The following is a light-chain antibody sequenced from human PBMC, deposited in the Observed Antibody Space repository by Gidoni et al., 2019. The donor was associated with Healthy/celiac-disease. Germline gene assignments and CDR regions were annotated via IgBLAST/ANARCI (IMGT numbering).Light chain of an antibody. V-gene: IGKV1-39*01. Sequence: DSQMTQSPSSLSASVRDRVTITCRASQSISSSLNWYQQKPGKAPKLLIYAASSLQSGVPSRFSGSGSGTDFTLTISSLQPEDFATYYCQQSYSATWTFXXXTKVKIK. CDR1: QSISSS. J-gene: IGKJ1*01. CDR3: QQSYSATWT. CDR2: AAS.